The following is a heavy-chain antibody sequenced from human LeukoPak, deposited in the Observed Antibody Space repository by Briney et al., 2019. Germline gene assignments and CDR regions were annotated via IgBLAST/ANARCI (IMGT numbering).Heavy chain of an antibody. Sequence: SETLSLTCTVSGYSISSGYYWGWIRQPPGKGLEWIGNIYHSGSTYYNPSLKSRVTISIDTSKNQFSLKLSSVTAADTAVYYCARMVYYDSSTYFDYWGQGTLVTVSS. CDR2: IYHSGST. V-gene: IGHV4-38-2*02. CDR1: GYSISSGYY. D-gene: IGHD3-22*01. CDR3: ARMVYYDSSTYFDY. J-gene: IGHJ4*02.